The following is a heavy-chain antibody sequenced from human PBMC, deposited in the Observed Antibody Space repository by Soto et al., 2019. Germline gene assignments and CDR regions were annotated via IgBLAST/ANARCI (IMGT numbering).Heavy chain of an antibody. V-gene: IGHV4-30-2*01. CDR2: IYHSGST. CDR1: GGSISSGGYS. CDR3: ARDGGYLDY. J-gene: IGHJ4*02. Sequence: QLQLQESGSGLVKPSQTLSLTCAVSGGSISSGGYSWSWIRQPPGKGLEWIGYIYHSGSTYYNPSLKSRVTISVDRSKNQFSLKLSSVTAADTAVYYCARDGGYLDYWGQGTLVTVSS. D-gene: IGHD3-22*01.